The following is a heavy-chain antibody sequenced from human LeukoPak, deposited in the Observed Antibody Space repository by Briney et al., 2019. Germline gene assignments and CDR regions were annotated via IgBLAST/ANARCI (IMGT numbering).Heavy chain of an antibody. V-gene: IGHV3-23*01. J-gene: IGHJ3*02. Sequence: GGSLRLSCAASGFTFNNYDITWVRQAPGKGLEWVSKISGSGGTTYYADSVKGRFTISRDSFKNTLYLQMNSLRPEDTAVYYCAKEGDYYGSGSYRDGFDIWGQGTRATVSS. D-gene: IGHD3-10*01. CDR1: GFTFNNYD. CDR2: ISGSGGTT. CDR3: AKEGDYYGSGSYRDGFDI.